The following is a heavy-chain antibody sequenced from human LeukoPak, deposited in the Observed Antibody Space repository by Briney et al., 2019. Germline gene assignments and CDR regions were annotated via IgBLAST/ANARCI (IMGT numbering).Heavy chain of an antibody. J-gene: IGHJ5*02. D-gene: IGHD2-15*01. Sequence: PSQTLSLTCALSGDTLSSNSAAWNWIRQSPSRGLEWLVRTYYRSNMYNDYAGSLKSRITIHPATSKNQFSLQLNSVTPEDTAVYYCARDHCSGGSCYSSWFDPWGQGTLVTVSS. V-gene: IGHV6-1*01. CDR3: ARDHCSGGSCYSSWFDP. CDR2: TYYRSNMYN. CDR1: GDTLSSNSAA.